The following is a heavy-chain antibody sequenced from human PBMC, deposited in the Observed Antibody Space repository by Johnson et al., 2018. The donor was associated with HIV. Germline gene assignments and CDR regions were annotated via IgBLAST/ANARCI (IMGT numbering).Heavy chain of an antibody. CDR3: ASLVGSSSGEAFDI. CDR1: GFTVSSNY. V-gene: IGHV3-53*01. Sequence: VQLVESGGGLIQPGGSLRLSCAASGFTVSSNYMNWVRQPPGKGLEWVSVIYSGGSTYYADSVKGRFTISRDNSKNSLYLQMNSLRAEDTAVYYCASLVGSSSGEAFDIWGQGTRVTVSS. J-gene: IGHJ3*02. CDR2: IYSGGST. D-gene: IGHD6-6*01.